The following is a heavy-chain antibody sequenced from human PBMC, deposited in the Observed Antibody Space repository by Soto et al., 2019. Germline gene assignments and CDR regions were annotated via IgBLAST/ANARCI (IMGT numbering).Heavy chain of an antibody. CDR1: GYTFTSYG. CDR3: ARERGQTIVLMVYDINYYYGMDV. J-gene: IGHJ6*02. V-gene: IGHV1-18*01. Sequence: QVQLVQSGAEVKKLGASVKVSCKASGYTFTSYGISWVRQAPGQGLEWMGWISAYNGNTNYAQKLQGRATMTTDRSTRKADMELGSLSSDDTDVYYCARERGQTIVLMVYDINYYYGMDVWGQGTSVTVSS. CDR2: ISAYNGNT. D-gene: IGHD2-8*01.